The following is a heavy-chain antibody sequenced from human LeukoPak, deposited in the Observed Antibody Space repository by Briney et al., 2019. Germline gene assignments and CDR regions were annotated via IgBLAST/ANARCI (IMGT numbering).Heavy chain of an antibody. CDR3: ARHSGSGYYFYFYTMDV. CDR2: IYETGST. D-gene: IGHD1-26*01. J-gene: IGHJ6*01. Sequence: SETLSLTCAVYGGSFSGYYWSWIRQPPGKGLEWIGCIYETGSTYYKSSLKSRVTISVDTSKNQFSLKLSSVTAADTAVYYCARHSGSGYYFYFYTMDVWGQGATVTVSS. V-gene: IGHV4-34*01. CDR1: GGSFSGYY.